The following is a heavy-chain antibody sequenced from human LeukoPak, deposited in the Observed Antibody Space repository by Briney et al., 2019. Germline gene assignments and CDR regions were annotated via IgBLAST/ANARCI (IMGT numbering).Heavy chain of an antibody. V-gene: IGHV3-48*04. J-gene: IGHJ4*02. CDR3: ATAGHPAYDFWSGFAFYFDH. CDR2: ISSTGNTV. CDR1: GFTFSRYS. D-gene: IGHD3-3*01. Sequence: PGGSLRLSCAASGFTFSRYSLNWIRQAPGKGPEWLSYISSTGNTVYYGDSVKGRFTISRDNAKNALYLQMNSLRAEDTAVYYCATAGHPAYDFWSGFAFYFDHWGQGALVTVSP.